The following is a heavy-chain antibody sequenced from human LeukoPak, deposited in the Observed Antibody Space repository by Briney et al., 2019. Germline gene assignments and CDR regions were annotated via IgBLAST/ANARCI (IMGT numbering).Heavy chain of an antibody. J-gene: IGHJ3*02. Sequence: PGGSLRLSCAASGFTFSSFGMTWVRQPPGKGLEWVATIGGSGASTYYADSVKGRFTISRDNSENTLHLQMNSLRVDDTALYYCAKETGRSSGSWGFDIWGQGTFVTVSS. D-gene: IGHD3-10*01. CDR3: AKETGRSSGSWGFDI. V-gene: IGHV3-23*01. CDR1: GFTFSSFG. CDR2: IGGSGAST.